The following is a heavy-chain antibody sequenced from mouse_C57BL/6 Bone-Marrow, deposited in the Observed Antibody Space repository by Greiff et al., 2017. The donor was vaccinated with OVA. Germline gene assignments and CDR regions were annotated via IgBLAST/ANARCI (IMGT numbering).Heavy chain of an antibody. CDR2: IWRGGST. J-gene: IGHJ3*01. CDR3: AKNYGSSFAWFAY. D-gene: IGHD1-1*01. Sequence: VQRVESGPGLVQPSQSLSITCTVSGFSLTSYGVHWVRQSPGKGLEWLGVIWRGGSTDYNAAFMSRLSITKDNSKSQVFFKMNSLQADDTAIYYCAKNYGSSFAWFAYWGQGTLVTVSA. V-gene: IGHV2-5*01. CDR1: GFSLTSYG.